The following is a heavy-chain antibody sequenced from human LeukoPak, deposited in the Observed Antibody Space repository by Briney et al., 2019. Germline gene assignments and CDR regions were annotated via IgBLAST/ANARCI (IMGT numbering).Heavy chain of an antibody. CDR1: GGSISSYY. CDR3: AREYGDQGTRNFDY. J-gene: IGHJ4*02. Sequence: SETLSLTCTVSGGSISSYYWSWIRQPAGKGLEWIGRIYTSGSTNYSPSLKSRVTMSVDTSKNQFSLKLISVTAADAAVYYCAREYGDQGTRNFDYWGQGSLVTVSS. CDR2: IYTSGST. V-gene: IGHV4-4*07. D-gene: IGHD4-17*01.